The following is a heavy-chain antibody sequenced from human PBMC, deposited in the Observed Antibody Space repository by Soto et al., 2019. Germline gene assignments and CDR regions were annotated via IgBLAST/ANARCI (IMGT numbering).Heavy chain of an antibody. Sequence: LSLTCTVSGGSISSDDYYWSWIRQPPTKGLEWIGYAYYSGSTYYNPSLKSRLTISVDTSKSQFSLKLTSVTAADTAVYYCARDNRGYTYGLSYDYYGLDVWGQGTTVTVSS. V-gene: IGHV4-30-4*01. D-gene: IGHD5-18*01. CDR2: AYYSGST. J-gene: IGHJ6*02. CDR3: ARDNRGYTYGLSYDYYGLDV. CDR1: GGSISSDDYY.